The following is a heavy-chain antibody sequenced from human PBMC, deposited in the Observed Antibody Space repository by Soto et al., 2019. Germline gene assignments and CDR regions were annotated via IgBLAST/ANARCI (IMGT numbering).Heavy chain of an antibody. CDR2: IYPGDSDT. CDR1: GYSFTSYW. Sequence: GESLKISCKGSGYSFTSYWIGWVRQMPGKGLEWMGIIYPGDSDTRYSPSVQGQVTISDDKSINTAYLHWSSLKASDTAMYYCARRATVVTQNAFDIWGQGTMVTVSS. CDR3: ARRATVVTQNAFDI. J-gene: IGHJ3*02. V-gene: IGHV5-51*01. D-gene: IGHD4-17*01.